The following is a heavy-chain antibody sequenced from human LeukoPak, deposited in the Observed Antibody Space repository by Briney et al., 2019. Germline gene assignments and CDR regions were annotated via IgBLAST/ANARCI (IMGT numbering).Heavy chain of an antibody. Sequence: GESLKFSCKASGYTFINYWIAWVRQMPEKGLELMGLIYPGDSDTRYSPSFQGHVTISADKSINTAYLQWNSLEASDTATYYCARQANHCSGNSCSALYFDSWGQGTLVTVSS. D-gene: IGHD2-15*01. CDR2: IYPGDSDT. V-gene: IGHV5-51*01. CDR3: ARQANHCSGNSCSALYFDS. CDR1: GYTFINYW. J-gene: IGHJ4*02.